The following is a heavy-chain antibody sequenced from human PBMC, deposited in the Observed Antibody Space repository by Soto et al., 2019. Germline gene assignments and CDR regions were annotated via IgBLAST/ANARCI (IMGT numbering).Heavy chain of an antibody. Sequence: EVQLLESGGGLVQPGGSLRLSCAASGFTFSSYAMRWVRQAPVKGLEWVSAISGSGGSTYYADSVKGRFTISRDNSKNTLYLQMNSLTAEDTAVYSCARRGSGSYYDYGGQGTLVTVSS. J-gene: IGHJ4*02. CDR1: GFTFSSYA. CDR2: ISGSGGST. V-gene: IGHV3-23*01. CDR3: ARRGSGSYYDY. D-gene: IGHD1-26*01.